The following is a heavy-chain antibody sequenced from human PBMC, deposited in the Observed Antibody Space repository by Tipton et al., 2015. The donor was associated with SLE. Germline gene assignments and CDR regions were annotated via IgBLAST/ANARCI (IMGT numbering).Heavy chain of an antibody. CDR3: ARMAGDGGFDY. CDR2: INPNSGGT. D-gene: IGHD2-15*01. J-gene: IGHJ4*02. V-gene: IGHV1-2*02. Sequence: QLVQSGAEVKKPGASVKVSCKASGYTFTGYYVHWVRQAPGQGLEWMGWINPNSGGTNYAQKFQARVIMTRGTSISTTYMDLSRLRSDDTAVYYCARMAGDGGFDYWGQGTLVTVSS. CDR1: GYTFTGYY.